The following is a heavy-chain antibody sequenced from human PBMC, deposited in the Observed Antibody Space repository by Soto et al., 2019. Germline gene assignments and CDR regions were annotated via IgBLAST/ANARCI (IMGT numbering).Heavy chain of an antibody. D-gene: IGHD3-16*01. Sequence: DVQLVESGGDLVQPGGSLRLSCAASGFTFSTYGMNWVRQAPGKGLEWLSYISTSSSTIYYADSVKGRFTISRDNARNSLYLQMNSLRGEDTALYYCARIRGTFSDYVSPFDNWGQGTLVTVSS. J-gene: IGHJ4*02. CDR1: GFTFSTYG. CDR3: ARIRGTFSDYVSPFDN. CDR2: ISTSSSTI. V-gene: IGHV3-48*01.